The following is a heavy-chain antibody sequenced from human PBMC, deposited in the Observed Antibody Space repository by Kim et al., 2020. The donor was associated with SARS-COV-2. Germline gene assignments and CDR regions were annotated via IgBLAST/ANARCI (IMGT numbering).Heavy chain of an antibody. D-gene: IGHD3-22*01. V-gene: IGHV3-21*01. CDR2: ITSSTSYI. Sequence: GGSLRLSCAASGFTFSNYSMNWVRQAPGKGLEWVSSITSSTSYIYYADSVKGRFTISRDNAKNSLYLQMNSLRAEDTAVYYCARGWYYDSSGYYYDFQHWGQGTRVTVPS. CDR3: ARGWYYDSSGYYYDFQH. CDR1: GFTFSNYS. J-gene: IGHJ1*01.